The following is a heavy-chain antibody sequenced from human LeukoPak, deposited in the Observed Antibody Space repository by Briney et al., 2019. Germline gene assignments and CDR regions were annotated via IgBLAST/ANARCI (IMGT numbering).Heavy chain of an antibody. D-gene: IGHD3-9*01. V-gene: IGHV3-21*01. CDR1: GFTFSSYS. CDR3: ARDQNDILTGYYPSFDY. J-gene: IGHJ4*02. Sequence: GGSLRLSCAASGFTFSSYSMNWVRQAPGKGLEWVSSISSSSSYIYYADSVKGRLTISRDNAKNSLYLQMNSLRAEDTAVYYCARDQNDILTGYYPSFDYWGQGTLVTVSS. CDR2: ISSSSSYI.